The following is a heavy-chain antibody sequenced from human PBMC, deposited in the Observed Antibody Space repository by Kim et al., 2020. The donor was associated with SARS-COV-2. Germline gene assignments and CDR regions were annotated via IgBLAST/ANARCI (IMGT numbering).Heavy chain of an antibody. V-gene: IGHV3-49*02. D-gene: IGHD6-19*01. CDR3: TRAASSGWYGWGAFDI. Sequence: ASVKGRLTIPRDDSKSIAYLQMNSLNTEDTAVYYCTRAASSGWYGWGAFDIWGQGTMVTVSS. J-gene: IGHJ3*02.